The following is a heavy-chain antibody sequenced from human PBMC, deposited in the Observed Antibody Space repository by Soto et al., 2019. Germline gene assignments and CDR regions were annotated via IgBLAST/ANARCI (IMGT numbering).Heavy chain of an antibody. CDR2: ITGSSDTI. V-gene: IGHV3-48*03. CDR3: ARSSGHYRPFDS. CDR1: GFTFISSE. Sequence: WGSLRLSCAASGFTFISSEMNWVRQAPGKGLEWVSHITGSSDTIYYADSVKGRFTISRDNAKNSLYLQMNSLRAEDTATYYCARSSGHYRPFDSWGQG. D-gene: IGHD3-22*01. J-gene: IGHJ4*02.